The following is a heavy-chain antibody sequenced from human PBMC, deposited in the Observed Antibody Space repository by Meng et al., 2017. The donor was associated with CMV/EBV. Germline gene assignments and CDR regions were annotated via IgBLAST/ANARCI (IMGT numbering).Heavy chain of an antibody. V-gene: IGHV4-39*07. Sequence: SETLSLTCTVSGGPISSSSYYWGWIRQPPGKGLEWIGSIYYSGSTYYNPSLKSRVTISVDTSKNQFSLKLSSVTAADTAVYYCRVYSSGWYYFDYWGQGTLVTVSS. J-gene: IGHJ4*02. D-gene: IGHD6-19*01. CDR2: IYYSGST. CDR1: GGPISSSSYY. CDR3: RVYSSGWYYFDY.